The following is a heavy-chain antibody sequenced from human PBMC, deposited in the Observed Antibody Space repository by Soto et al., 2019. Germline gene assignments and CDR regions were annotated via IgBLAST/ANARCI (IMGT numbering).Heavy chain of an antibody. CDR1: GYPFTSDD. J-gene: IGHJ4*02. CDR3: ARVWGSIDY. Sequence: QVQLVQSGAEVKKPGASVKVSCKTSGYPFTSDDINWVRQATGQGLEWMGWMNPNSGNTGSAQKFQGRVTMTRDTSPSAAYMEVSSLSSEDTGVYYCARVWGSIDYWGRGTLVTVSS. CDR2: MNPNSGNT. V-gene: IGHV1-8*01. D-gene: IGHD3-16*01.